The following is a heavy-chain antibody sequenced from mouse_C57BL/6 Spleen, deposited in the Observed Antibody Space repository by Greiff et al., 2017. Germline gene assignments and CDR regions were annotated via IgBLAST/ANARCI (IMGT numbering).Heavy chain of an antibody. D-gene: IGHD4-1*02. CDR2: INPNNGGT. Sequence: EVPLQQSGPELVKPGASVKISCKASGYTFTDYYMNWVKPSHGKSLEWIGDINPNNGGTSYNPKFKGKATLTVDKSSSTAYMELRSLTSEDAAVYYCARLGNWDGFAYWGQGTLVTVSA. CDR1: GYTFTDYY. CDR3: ARLGNWDGFAY. J-gene: IGHJ3*01. V-gene: IGHV1-26*01.